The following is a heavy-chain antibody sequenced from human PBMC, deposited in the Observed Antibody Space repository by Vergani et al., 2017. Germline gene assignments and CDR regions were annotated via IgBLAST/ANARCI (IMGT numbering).Heavy chain of an antibody. Sequence: QVQLQQWGAGLLKPSETLSLTCAVYGGSFSGYYWSWIRQPPGKGLEWIGEINHSGSTNYNPSLKSRVTISVDTSKNKFSLKLSSVTAADTAVYYCARGGDLMVGMHDAFDIWGQGTMVTVSS. CDR1: GGSFSGYY. J-gene: IGHJ3*02. CDR2: INHSGST. D-gene: IGHD2-8*01. CDR3: ARGGDLMVGMHDAFDI. V-gene: IGHV4-34*01.